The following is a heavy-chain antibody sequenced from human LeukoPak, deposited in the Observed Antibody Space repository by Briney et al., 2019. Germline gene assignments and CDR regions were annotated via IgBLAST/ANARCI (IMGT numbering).Heavy chain of an antibody. Sequence: GGSLRLSCAASGFTFSTYTMNWVRQAPGKGLEWLSHISSSNTIYYADSVKGRFIISRDNAKNSLYLQMNSLRAEDTAVYYCARPMFYGSGSDVFDYWGQGTLVTVSS. CDR1: GFTFSTYT. V-gene: IGHV3-48*01. J-gene: IGHJ4*02. CDR3: ARPMFYGSGSDVFDY. D-gene: IGHD3-10*01. CDR2: ISSSNTI.